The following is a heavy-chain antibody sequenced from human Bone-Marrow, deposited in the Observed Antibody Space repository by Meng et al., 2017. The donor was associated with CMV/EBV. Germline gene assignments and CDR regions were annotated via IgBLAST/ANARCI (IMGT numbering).Heavy chain of an antibody. CDR3: ARGVRVYCSSTSCSYYYYGMDV. CDR2: INHSGST. J-gene: IGHJ6*02. CDR1: GGSISGSNYY. Sequence: SCTVSGGSISGSNYYWGWIRQPPGKGLEWIGEINHSGSTNYNPSLKSRVTISVDTSKNQFSLKLSSVTAADTAVYYCARGVRVYCSSTSCSYYYYGMDVWGQGTTVTVSS. V-gene: IGHV4-39*07. D-gene: IGHD2-2*01.